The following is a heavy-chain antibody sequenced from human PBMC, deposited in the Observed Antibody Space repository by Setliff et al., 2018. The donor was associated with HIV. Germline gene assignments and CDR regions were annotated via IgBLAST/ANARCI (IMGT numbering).Heavy chain of an antibody. V-gene: IGHV4-38-2*01. J-gene: IGHJ4*02. CDR3: ARHFYGYYGSNGLPIQY. Sequence: SETLSLTCAVSGYSISSGYCWGWIRQTPGQGLEWIGTVCYSGGTYYNPSLMGRVTISIDTSKNQFSLNLSSVAAADTAVYYCARHFYGYYGSNGLPIQYWGQGTLVTVSS. D-gene: IGHD3-22*01. CDR2: VCYSGGT. CDR1: GYSISSGYC.